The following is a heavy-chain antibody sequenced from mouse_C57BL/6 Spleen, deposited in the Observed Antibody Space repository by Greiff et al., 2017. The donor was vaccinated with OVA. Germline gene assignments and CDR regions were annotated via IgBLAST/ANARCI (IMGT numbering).Heavy chain of an antibody. CDR1: GYTFTDYN. CDR2: INPNNGGT. D-gene: IGHD2-4*01. V-gene: IGHV1-18*01. CDR3: ARPYDYDGYYAMDY. Sequence: EVQLQESGPELVKPGASVKIPCKASGYTFTDYNMDWVKQSHGKSLEWIGDINPNNGGTIYNQKFKGKATLTVDKSSSTAYMELRSLTSEDTAVYYCARPYDYDGYYAMDYWGQGTSVTVSS. J-gene: IGHJ4*01.